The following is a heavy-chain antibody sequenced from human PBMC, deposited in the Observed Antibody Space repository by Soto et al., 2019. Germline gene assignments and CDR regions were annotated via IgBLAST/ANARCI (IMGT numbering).Heavy chain of an antibody. D-gene: IGHD1-26*01. CDR3: AVSPPGRIAGATYFFDF. CDR1: GYRFTSYW. Sequence: GESLKISCKTSGYRFTSYWIGWVRQMPGKGLEWVGSIYPGDSDTRYSPSFQGQVTNSADKLISTPYLPWSSLKASDSARHYCAVSPPGRIAGATYFFDFWGQGTLVTVSS. J-gene: IGHJ4*02. V-gene: IGHV5-51*04. CDR2: IYPGDSDT.